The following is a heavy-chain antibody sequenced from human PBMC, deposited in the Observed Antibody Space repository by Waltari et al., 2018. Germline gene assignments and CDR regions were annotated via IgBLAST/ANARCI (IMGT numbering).Heavy chain of an antibody. CDR3: ARFNSGWSGGFDP. J-gene: IGHJ5*02. CDR2: IYYGGST. D-gene: IGHD6-19*01. Sequence: QVQLQESGPGLVKPSETLSLTCSVSGDSLNGYYWSWIRQPPGTGLEWIGYIYYGGSTNYNPSLKSLVTMSVDASKNQFSLKLTSVTAADTAVFYCARFNSGWSGGFDPWGQGALVIVSS. V-gene: IGHV4-59*01. CDR1: GDSLNGYY.